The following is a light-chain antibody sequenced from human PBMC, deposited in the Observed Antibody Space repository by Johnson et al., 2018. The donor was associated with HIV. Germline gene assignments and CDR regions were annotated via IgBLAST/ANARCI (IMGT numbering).Light chain of an antibody. Sequence: QSVLTQPPSVSAAPGQKVTISCSGSSSNIGNNYVSWYQQLPGTAPKVLIYENNKRPSGIPDRFSGSKSGTSATLDITGLQTGDEADYYCLAWDTGPRAWEVFGTGTKVTV. CDR2: ENN. CDR3: LAWDTGPRAWEV. J-gene: IGLJ1*01. CDR1: SSNIGNNY. V-gene: IGLV1-51*02.